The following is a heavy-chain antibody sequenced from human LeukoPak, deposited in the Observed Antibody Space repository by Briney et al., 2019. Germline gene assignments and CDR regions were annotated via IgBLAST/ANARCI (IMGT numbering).Heavy chain of an antibody. Sequence: GGSLRLSCAASGFALSTYTMSWVRQAPGKGLEWLSSISGSRKTIYYADSVKGRFTISRDDAKNSLYLQMNSLRAEDTAVFYCARTFYYDGSGYWKAFDIWGQGTVVTVSS. J-gene: IGHJ3*02. D-gene: IGHD3-22*01. CDR2: ISGSRKTI. CDR1: GFALSTYT. CDR3: ARTFYYDGSGYWKAFDI. V-gene: IGHV3-48*04.